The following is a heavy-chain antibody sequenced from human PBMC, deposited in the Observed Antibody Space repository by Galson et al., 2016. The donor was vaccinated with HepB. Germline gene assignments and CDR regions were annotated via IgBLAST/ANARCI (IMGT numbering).Heavy chain of an antibody. D-gene: IGHD2-2*02. CDR1: GYSFTNYW. V-gene: IGHV5-10-1*01. J-gene: IGHJ5*02. CDR2: IDPSDSYT. CDR3: ARRSYTDSAGGWLDP. Sequence: QSGAEVKKPGESLRISCKASGYSFTNYWISWLRQMPGKGLQWMGRIDPSDSYTIYNSSFQDHVTISSDKSFSPSYLQWSSLKASEPGIYYCARRSYTDSAGGWLDPWGQGTLVTVS.